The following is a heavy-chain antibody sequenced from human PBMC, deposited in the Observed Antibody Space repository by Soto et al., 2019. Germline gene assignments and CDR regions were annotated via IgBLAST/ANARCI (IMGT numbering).Heavy chain of an antibody. CDR2: ISSSSSTI. CDR1: GFTFSSYS. J-gene: IGHJ4*02. V-gene: IGHV3-48*01. D-gene: IGHD3-10*01. Sequence: PGGSLRLSCAASGFTFSSYSMNWVRQAPGKGLEWVSYISSSSSTIYYADSVKGRFTISRGNAKNSLYLQMNSLRAEDTAVYYCARANYYGSPGDFDYWGQGTLVTVSS. CDR3: ARANYYGSPGDFDY.